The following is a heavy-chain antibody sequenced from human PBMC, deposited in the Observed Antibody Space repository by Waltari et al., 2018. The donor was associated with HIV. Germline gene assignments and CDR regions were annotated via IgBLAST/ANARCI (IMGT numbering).Heavy chain of an antibody. CDR3: AREVVAATPGVLDY. V-gene: IGHV4-31*03. CDR2: IYYSGST. CDR1: GASISSGGYY. D-gene: IGHD2-15*01. J-gene: IGHJ4*02. Sequence: QVQLQESGPGLVKPSQTLSLTCTVSGASISSGGYYWSWLRQHPGKGLEWIGYIYYSGSTYYNPSLKSRVTISVDTSKNQFSLKLSSVTAADTAVYYCAREVVAATPGVLDYWGQGTLVTVSS.